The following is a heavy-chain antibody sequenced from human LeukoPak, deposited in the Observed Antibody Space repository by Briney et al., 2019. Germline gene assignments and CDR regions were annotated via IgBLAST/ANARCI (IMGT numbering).Heavy chain of an antibody. Sequence: ASVKVSCKASGYTFNTYGISWVRQAPGQRPDWMGWINTDNGNTKYAQKFQGRVTMTTDTSTSTAYMELSSLRSDDTAVYYCARKGCTGDCYRFDPWGQETLVTVSS. D-gene: IGHD2-21*02. CDR2: INTDNGNT. CDR3: ARKGCTGDCYRFDP. V-gene: IGHV1-18*01. CDR1: GYTFNTYG. J-gene: IGHJ5*02.